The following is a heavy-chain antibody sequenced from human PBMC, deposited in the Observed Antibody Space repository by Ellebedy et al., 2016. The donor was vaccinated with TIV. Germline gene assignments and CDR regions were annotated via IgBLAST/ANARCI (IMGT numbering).Heavy chain of an antibody. D-gene: IGHD5-12*01. Sequence: SETLSLTXTVSGGPISSYYWSWIRQPPGKGLEWIGYIYYSGSTNYNPSLKSRVTISVDTSKNQFSLKLSSVTAADTAVYYCARVLTMADYFWYGMDVWGQGTKVTVSS. V-gene: IGHV4-59*01. CDR1: GGPISSYY. CDR3: ARVLTMADYFWYGMDV. CDR2: IYYSGST. J-gene: IGHJ6*02.